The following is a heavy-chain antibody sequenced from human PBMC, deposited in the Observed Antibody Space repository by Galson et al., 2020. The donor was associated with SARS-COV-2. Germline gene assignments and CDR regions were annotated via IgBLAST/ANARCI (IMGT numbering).Heavy chain of an antibody. J-gene: IGHJ4*02. CDR2: ISSNSGGTI. V-gene: IGHV3-11*04. CDR3: ARDIEDVGSYYYFDS. D-gene: IGHD1-26*01. CDR1: GFTFSDYY. Sequence: NSGGSLRLSCVASGFTFSDYYMSWIRQAPGKGLEWISFISSNSGGTISYADSVKGRFTISRDNAKNSLYLQMNSLRAEDTAVYYCARDIEDVGSYYYFDSWGQGTLVTVSS.